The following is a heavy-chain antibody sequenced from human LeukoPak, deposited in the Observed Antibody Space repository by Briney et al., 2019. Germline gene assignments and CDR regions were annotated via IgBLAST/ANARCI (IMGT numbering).Heavy chain of an antibody. CDR2: ISSSSSYM. V-gene: IGHV3-21*01. J-gene: IGHJ4*02. D-gene: IGHD3-3*01. CDR3: ASTLSDFWSGYYGYYFDY. Sequence: GGSLRLSCAASGFTFSSYSMNWVRQAPGKGLEWVSSISSSSSYMYYADSVKGRFTISRDNAKNSLYLQMNSLRAEDTAVYYCASTLSDFWSGYYGYYFDYWGQGTLVTVSS. CDR1: GFTFSSYS.